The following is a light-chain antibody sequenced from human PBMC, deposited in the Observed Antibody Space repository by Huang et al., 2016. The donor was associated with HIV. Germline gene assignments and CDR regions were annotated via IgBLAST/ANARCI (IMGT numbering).Light chain of an antibody. Sequence: EIVLTQSPGTLSLSPGERATLSCRASQSVSSSYLSWYQQQPGQAPRLLIYGSSSRATGVPDRFSGSGSGTDFTLTISRLEPEDFAVFYCQQYGSSPITFGQGTRLEIK. CDR3: QQYGSSPIT. V-gene: IGKV3-20*01. J-gene: IGKJ5*01. CDR2: GSS. CDR1: QSVSSSY.